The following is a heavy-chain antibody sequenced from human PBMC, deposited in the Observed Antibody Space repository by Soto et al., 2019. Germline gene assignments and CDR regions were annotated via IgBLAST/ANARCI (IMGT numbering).Heavy chain of an antibody. CDR2: ISGSGASI. D-gene: IGHD3-22*01. Sequence: GGSLRLSCVASGFTFSDYSMSWVRQAPGKGLEWVSVISGSGASIYYADSVRGRLTISRDNSKNTLYLQMNSLRPEDTAVYYCVKRTDSSDSSGYPAWGQRIQVPVSS. CDR1: GFTFSDYS. J-gene: IGHJ5*02. CDR3: VKRTDSSDSSGYPA. V-gene: IGHV3-23*01.